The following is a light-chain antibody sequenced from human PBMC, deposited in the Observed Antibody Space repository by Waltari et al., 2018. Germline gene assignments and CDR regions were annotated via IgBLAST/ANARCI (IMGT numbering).Light chain of an antibody. CDR1: SGHSSNV. CDR2: VNSDGRH. V-gene: IGLV4-69*01. CDR3: QTWGTGIWV. J-gene: IGLJ3*02. Sequence: QLVLTQSPSASASLGASVKITCTLSSGHSSNVVAWHQQQPEKGPRYLMKVNSDGRHSKGDGTPDRFSGSSSGAERYLTISSLQSDDEADYYCQTWGTGIWVFGGGTRLTVL.